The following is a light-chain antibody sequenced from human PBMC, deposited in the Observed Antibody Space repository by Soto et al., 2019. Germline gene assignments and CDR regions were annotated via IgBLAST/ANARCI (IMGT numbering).Light chain of an antibody. V-gene: IGLV2-14*01. CDR2: DVS. Sequence: QSVLTQPGSVSGSPGQSITISCTGTSSDIGAYNYVCWYQHHPGKVPKLMSYDVSNRPSGVSSRFSGSKSSNTASLTISGLQAEDEADYYCCSYASNNRGVFGTGTKLTVL. CDR3: CSYASNNRGV. CDR1: SSDIGAYNY. J-gene: IGLJ1*01.